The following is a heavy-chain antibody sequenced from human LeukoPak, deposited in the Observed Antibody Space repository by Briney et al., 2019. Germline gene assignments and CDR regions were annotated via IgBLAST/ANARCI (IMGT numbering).Heavy chain of an antibody. V-gene: IGHV4-34*01. Sequence: SETLSLTCAVYGGSFSGYYWSWIRQPPGKGLEWIGEINHSGSTNYNPSLKSRVTISVDTSKNQFSLKLSSATAADTAVYYCARGPSSGWYRGYYFDYWGQGTLVTVSS. CDR1: GGSFSGYY. J-gene: IGHJ4*02. CDR3: ARGPSSGWYRGYYFDY. CDR2: INHSGST. D-gene: IGHD6-19*01.